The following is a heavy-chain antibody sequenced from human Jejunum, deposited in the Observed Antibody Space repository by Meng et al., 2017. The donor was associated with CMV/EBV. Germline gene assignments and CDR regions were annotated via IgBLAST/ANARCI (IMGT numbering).Heavy chain of an antibody. CDR2: INTDGSGT. D-gene: IGHD2-8*01. J-gene: IGHJ4*02. V-gene: IGHV3-74*01. CDR3: VRGNGLSLDF. Sequence: LSCAASGFAFSGFWMHWVRQRPGKGLEWVARINTDGSGTSYADSVKGRLTISRDNAKNTVYLEVNNLRADDTAVYFCVRGNGLSLDFWGQGTLVTVSS. CDR1: GFAFSGFW.